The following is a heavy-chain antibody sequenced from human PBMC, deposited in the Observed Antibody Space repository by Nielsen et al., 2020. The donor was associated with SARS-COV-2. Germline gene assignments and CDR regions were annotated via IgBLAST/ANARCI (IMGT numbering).Heavy chain of an antibody. J-gene: IGHJ6*02. CDR1: GFNFSTYW. D-gene: IGHD3-10*01. V-gene: IGHV3-7*01. Sequence: GGSLRLSCAASGFNFSTYWMSWVRQAPGKGLEWVANIKQDGSEKYYVDSVKGRFTISRDNAKNSLYLQMNSLRAEDTAVYYCARDLYGSGSSEGYYYYYGMDVWGQGTTVTVSS. CDR2: IKQDGSEK. CDR3: ARDLYGSGSSEGYYYYYGMDV.